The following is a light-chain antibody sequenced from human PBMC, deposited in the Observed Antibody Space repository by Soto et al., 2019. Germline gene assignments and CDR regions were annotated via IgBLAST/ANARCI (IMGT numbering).Light chain of an antibody. V-gene: IGKV3-20*01. Sequence: EIVLTQSPGTLSLSPGERATLSCRISQSVSSYFAWYQQKPGQAPRLLIYGASTRATGIPDRFSGSGSETDFTLTISRLEPEDFAVYYCQQYGSSPYTLGQGTKLEIK. CDR3: QQYGSSPYT. CDR1: QSVSSY. J-gene: IGKJ2*01. CDR2: GAS.